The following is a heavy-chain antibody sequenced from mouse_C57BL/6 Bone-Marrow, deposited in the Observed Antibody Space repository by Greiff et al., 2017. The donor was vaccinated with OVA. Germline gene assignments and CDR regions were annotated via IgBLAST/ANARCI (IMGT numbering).Heavy chain of an antibody. CDR3: AALLLDY. J-gene: IGHJ2*01. CDR1: GFNITDYY. D-gene: IGHD1-2*01. V-gene: IGHV14-2*01. Sequence: VQLQQSGAELVKPGASVKLSCTASGFNITDYYMHWVKQRTEQGLEWIGRIDPEDGETKYAPQFQGKATITADTSSNTAYLQLSSLTSEDTAVYYCAALLLDYWGQGTTLTVSS. CDR2: IDPEDGET.